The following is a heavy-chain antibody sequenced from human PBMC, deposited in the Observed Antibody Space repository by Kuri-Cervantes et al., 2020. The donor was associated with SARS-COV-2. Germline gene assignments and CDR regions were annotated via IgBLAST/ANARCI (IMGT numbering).Heavy chain of an antibody. CDR3: ARAYCSSTSCYLFPYYYMDV. V-gene: IGHV1-2*02. D-gene: IGHD2-2*01. Sequence: ASVKVSCKVSGYTFTGYYMHWVRQAPGQGLEWMGWINPNSGGTNYAQKFQGRVTMTRDTSISTAYMELSRLRSDDTAVYYCARAYCSSTSCYLFPYYYMDVWGRGTTVTVSS. J-gene: IGHJ6*03. CDR2: INPNSGGT. CDR1: GYTFTGYY.